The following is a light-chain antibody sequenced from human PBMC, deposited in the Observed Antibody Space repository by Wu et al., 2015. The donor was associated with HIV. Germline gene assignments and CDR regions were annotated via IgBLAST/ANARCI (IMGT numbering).Light chain of an antibody. Sequence: DIQMTQSPSSLSASVGDRVSITCRASQRIGRYLNWYQHKPGKAPKLLIYDASSSQSGVPSRFSGSGFGTDFTLSISSLQPEDFATYYCQKYNSALITFGQGTRLDIK. CDR2: DAS. J-gene: IGKJ5*01. CDR1: QRIGRY. CDR3: QKYNSALIT. V-gene: IGKV1-39*01.